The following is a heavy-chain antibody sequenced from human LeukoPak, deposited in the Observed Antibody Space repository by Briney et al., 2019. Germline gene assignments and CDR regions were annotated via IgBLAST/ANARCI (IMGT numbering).Heavy chain of an antibody. V-gene: IGHV3-30*02. Sequence: GGSLRLSCAASGFTFSSYGMHWVRQAPGKGLEWVAFIRYDGSNKYYADSVKGRFTIPRDNSKNTLYLQLNSLRGEDTAVYYCARKMDSYFDYWGLGTLVTVSS. CDR2: IRYDGSNK. CDR1: GFTFSSYG. J-gene: IGHJ4*02. D-gene: IGHD2-2*03. CDR3: ARKMDSYFDY.